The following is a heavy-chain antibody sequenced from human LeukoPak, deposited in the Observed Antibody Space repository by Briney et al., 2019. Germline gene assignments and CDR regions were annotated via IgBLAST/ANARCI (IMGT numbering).Heavy chain of an antibody. CDR2: ISPYCGGT. CDR3: ARGGGTYCTNGICYYFDY. D-gene: IGHD2-8*01. V-gene: IGHV1-2*02. CDR1: GYTFIDYY. Sequence: ASVKVSCKASGYTFIDYYIHWVRQAPGQGLEWMGWISPYCGGTNYAQKFQGRVTMTRDTSISTAYMELSRLRSDDTAVYSCARGGGTYCTNGICYYFDYWGQGTLVTVSS. J-gene: IGHJ4*02.